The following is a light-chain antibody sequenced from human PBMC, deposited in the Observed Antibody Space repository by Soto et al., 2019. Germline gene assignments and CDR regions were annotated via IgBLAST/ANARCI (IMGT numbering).Light chain of an antibody. Sequence: DIALTQSPATLSLSPGERATLSCRASQSVSSYLAWYQQKPGQAPRLLIYDASNRATGIPARFSGSGSGTDFTLTISSLEPEDFAVYYCQQRSNWPPTFGQGTKV. J-gene: IGKJ1*01. CDR1: QSVSSY. CDR2: DAS. V-gene: IGKV3-11*01. CDR3: QQRSNWPPT.